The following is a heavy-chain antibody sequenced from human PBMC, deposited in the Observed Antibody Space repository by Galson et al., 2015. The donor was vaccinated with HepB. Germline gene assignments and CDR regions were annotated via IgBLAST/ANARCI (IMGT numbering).Heavy chain of an antibody. CDR3: ARVRYSGSYYVY. J-gene: IGHJ4*02. V-gene: IGHV1-18*01. D-gene: IGHD1-26*01. Sequence: SVKVSCKASGYTFTSYGISWVRQAPGQGLEWMGWISAYNGNTNYAQKLQGRVTMTTDASTSTAYMELRSLRSDDTAVYYCARVRYSGSYYVYWGQGTLVTVSS. CDR1: GYTFTSYG. CDR2: ISAYNGNT.